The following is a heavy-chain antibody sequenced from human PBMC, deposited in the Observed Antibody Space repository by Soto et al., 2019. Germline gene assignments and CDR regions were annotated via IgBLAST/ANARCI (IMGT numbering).Heavy chain of an antibody. CDR3: ATRVHGDDPGKYYYAMDV. Sequence: PGESLKISCKGSGYSFTSYWIGWVRQMPGKGLEWMGIIYPGDSDTRYSPSFQGQVTISADKSISTAYLQWNSLKASDTAMYYCATRVHGDDPGKYYYAMDVWGQGTTVTVSS. D-gene: IGHD2-21*02. CDR2: IYPGDSDT. J-gene: IGHJ6*02. V-gene: IGHV5-51*01. CDR1: GYSFTSYW.